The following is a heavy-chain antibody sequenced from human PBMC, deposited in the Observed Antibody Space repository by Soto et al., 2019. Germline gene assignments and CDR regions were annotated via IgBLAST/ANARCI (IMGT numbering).Heavy chain of an antibody. Sequence: GGSLRLSCAASGFIFSDHNMHWVRQAPGKGLEWVAVISYDGTNKYYADSVKGRFAISRDNSGNTLSLQMNSLGAGDTAVYYCAKDRSNSWSFDYWGQGTLVTVSS. CDR2: ISYDGTNK. CDR3: AKDRSNSWSFDY. V-gene: IGHV3-30*18. J-gene: IGHJ4*02. CDR1: GFIFSDHN. D-gene: IGHD6-13*01.